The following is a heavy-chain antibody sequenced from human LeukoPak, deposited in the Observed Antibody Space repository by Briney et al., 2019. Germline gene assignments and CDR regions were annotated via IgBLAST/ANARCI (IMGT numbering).Heavy chain of an antibody. CDR3: ARADVHYYDRAFDI. Sequence: SETLSLTCAVYGGSFSGYYWSWIRQHPGKGLEWIGYIYYSGSTYYNPSLKSRVTISVDTSKSQFSLKLSSVTAADTAVYYCARADVHYYDRAFDIWGQGTMVTVSS. J-gene: IGHJ3*02. V-gene: IGHV4-31*11. D-gene: IGHD3-22*01. CDR1: GGSFSGYY. CDR2: IYYSGST.